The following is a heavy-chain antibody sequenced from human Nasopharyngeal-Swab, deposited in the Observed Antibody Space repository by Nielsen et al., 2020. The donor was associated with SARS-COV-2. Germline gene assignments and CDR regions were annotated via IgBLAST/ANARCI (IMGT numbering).Heavy chain of an antibody. J-gene: IGHJ4*02. CDR1: GYSFTSYW. CDR2: IYPGDPDT. Sequence: GESLKISCKGSGYSFTSYWISWVRQMPGKGLEWMGIIYPGDPDTRYSPSFQGQVTISADKSISTAYLQWSSLKASDIAMYYCARIPSTLLDYWGQGTLVTVSS. CDR3: ARIPSTLLDY. V-gene: IGHV5-51*01. D-gene: IGHD5/OR15-5a*01.